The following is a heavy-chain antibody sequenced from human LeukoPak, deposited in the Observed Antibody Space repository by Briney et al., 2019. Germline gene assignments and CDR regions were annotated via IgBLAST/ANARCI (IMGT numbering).Heavy chain of an antibody. CDR2: ISSSGSTI. Sequence: GGSLRLSCAAPGFTFSSYSMNWVRQAPGKGLEWVSYISSSGSTIYYADSVKGRFTISRDNAKNSLYLQMNSLRAEDTAVYYCARIGGCSSTSCYTYNWFDPWGQGTLVTVSS. CDR3: ARIGGCSSTSCYTYNWFDP. CDR1: GFTFSSYS. D-gene: IGHD2-2*02. V-gene: IGHV3-48*04. J-gene: IGHJ5*02.